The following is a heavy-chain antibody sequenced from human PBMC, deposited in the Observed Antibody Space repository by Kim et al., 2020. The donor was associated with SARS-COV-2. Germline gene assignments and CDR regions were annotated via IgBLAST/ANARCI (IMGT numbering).Heavy chain of an antibody. D-gene: IGHD3-16*01. Sequence: PGKDLGWMGIIYPGASDTRSSPSFQGQVTISADKSTTTAYLQWSSLKASDTAMYYCARSAGPYDYYFDYWGQGTLVTVSS. CDR3: ARSAGPYDYYFDY. CDR2: IYPGASDT. J-gene: IGHJ4*02. V-gene: IGHV5-51*01.